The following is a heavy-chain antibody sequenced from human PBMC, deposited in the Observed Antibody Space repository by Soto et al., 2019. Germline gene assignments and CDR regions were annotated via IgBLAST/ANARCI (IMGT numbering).Heavy chain of an antibody. CDR3: ARDFVVVPAAKTKHPYYYYMDV. Sequence: GGSLRLSCAASGFTFSSYAMHWVRQAPGKGLEYVSAISSNGGYTNHANSVKGRFTISRDNSKNTLYLQMVSLRAEDMAVYYCARDFVVVPAAKTKHPYYYYMDVWGKGTTVTVSS. J-gene: IGHJ6*03. CDR2: ISSNGGYT. CDR1: GFTFSSYA. V-gene: IGHV3-64*01. D-gene: IGHD2-2*01.